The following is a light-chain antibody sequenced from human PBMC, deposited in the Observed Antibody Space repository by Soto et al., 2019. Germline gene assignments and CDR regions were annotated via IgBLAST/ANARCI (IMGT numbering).Light chain of an antibody. CDR2: DVN. V-gene: IGLV2-14*03. CDR3: TAWTTSTTNI. Sequence: QSALTQPASVSGSPGQSITISCTGTSSDIGAYNFVSWYQQHPGKAPKLMLYDVNIRPSGVSNRFSGSKSGNTASLTISGLQAEDESDYYCTAWTTSTTNIFGVGTQLTVL. CDR1: SSDIGAYNF. J-gene: IGLJ2*01.